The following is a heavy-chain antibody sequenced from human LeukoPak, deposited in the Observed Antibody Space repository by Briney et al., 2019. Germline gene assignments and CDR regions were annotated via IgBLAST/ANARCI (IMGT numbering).Heavy chain of an antibody. D-gene: IGHD6-25*01. CDR2: ISADGKSA. CDR1: GFTFSASA. V-gene: IGHV3-64*01. CDR3: ARNIISADSAWD. J-gene: IGHJ4*02. Sequence: PGGSLRLSCAASGFTFSASAMHWARQPPGKGLEYVSTISADGKSAYYGISVKGRFTVSRDNSKNTVCLQMGSLRPDDMAVYYSARNIISADSAWDWGQGTLVTVSS.